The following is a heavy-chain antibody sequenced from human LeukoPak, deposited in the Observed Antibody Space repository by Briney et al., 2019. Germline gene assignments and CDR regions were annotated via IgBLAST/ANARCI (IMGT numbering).Heavy chain of an antibody. CDR3: ARDYYDSSGYYY. V-gene: IGHV4-38-2*02. J-gene: IGHJ4*02. CDR1: GYFISSGYY. CDR2: IYHSGST. D-gene: IGHD3-22*01. Sequence: SETLSLTCTVSGYFISSGYYWGWIRQPPGKGLEWIGSIYHSGSTYYNPSLKSRVTISVDTSKNQFSLKLSSVTAADTAVYYCARDYYDSSGYYYWGQGTLVTVSS.